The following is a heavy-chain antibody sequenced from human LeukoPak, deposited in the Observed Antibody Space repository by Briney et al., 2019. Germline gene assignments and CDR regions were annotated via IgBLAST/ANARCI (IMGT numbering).Heavy chain of an antibody. D-gene: IGHD6-13*01. CDR1: GYSISSGYY. J-gene: IGHJ4*02. CDR2: IYYSGST. Sequence: SETLSLTCAVSGYSISSGYYWGWIRQPPGKGLEWIGSIYYSGSTFYNPSLKSRITISVDTSKNQFSLKLTSVTAADPAVYYCAREQHLATWGQGTLVTVSS. V-gene: IGHV4-38-2*02. CDR3: AREQHLAT.